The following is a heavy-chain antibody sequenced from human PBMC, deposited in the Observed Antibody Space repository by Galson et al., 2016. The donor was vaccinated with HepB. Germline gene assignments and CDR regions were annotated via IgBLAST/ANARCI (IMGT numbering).Heavy chain of an antibody. CDR2: IGCSGGST. V-gene: IGHV3-66*02. CDR3: ANGGAQWLHPFDY. Sequence: SLRLSCAASGSNFSDYYLRGGRRAPAEGVVGGSVIGCSGGSTYFTHSVKGRFTISRDNSKNTVYLQMNSLRTEDTAVYYCANGGAQWLHPFDYWGQGTLVTVSS. CDR1: GSNFSDYY. J-gene: IGHJ4*02. D-gene: IGHD6-19*01.